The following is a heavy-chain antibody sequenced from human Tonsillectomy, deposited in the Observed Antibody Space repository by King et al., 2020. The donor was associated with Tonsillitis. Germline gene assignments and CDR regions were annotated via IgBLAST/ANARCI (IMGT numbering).Heavy chain of an antibody. D-gene: IGHD2-2*01. CDR1: GFTFSSYF. CDR3: ARGGGYCSGTRCYDGDLAP. Sequence: VQLVESGGGVVQPGRSLRLSCAASGFTFSSYFMHWVRQAPGEGLEWVAIISYDGSNKYYADSVQGRFTISRDNSKNTLYLQMNSLRVEDTAVYYCARGGGYCSGTRCYDGDLAPWGQGTLVTVPS. J-gene: IGHJ5*02. CDR2: ISYDGSNK. V-gene: IGHV3-30*04.